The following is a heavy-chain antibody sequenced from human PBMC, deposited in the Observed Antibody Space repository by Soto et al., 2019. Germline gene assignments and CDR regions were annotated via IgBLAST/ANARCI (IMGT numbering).Heavy chain of an antibody. D-gene: IGHD3-22*01. J-gene: IGHJ5*02. Sequence: QVQLVQSGAEVKKPGASVKVSCKPSGNTLNTDTITWLRQAPGQGIEWMGRIIPVIGVGTYAQKVQDRVTSTADTSTTTIYMEVPSLTSEDTATYYCTIGRTGSNGYYWAWCQGNQVSVS. V-gene: IGHV1-69*02. CDR3: TIGRTGSNGYYWA. CDR2: IIPVIGVG. CDR1: GNTLNTDT.